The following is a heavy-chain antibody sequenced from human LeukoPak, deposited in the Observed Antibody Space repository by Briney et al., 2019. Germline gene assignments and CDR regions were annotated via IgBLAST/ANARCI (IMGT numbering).Heavy chain of an antibody. Sequence: ASVKVSCKASGYSFTSYGFSWVRQAPGQGLEWMGWISAYNGNTNYAEKLQGRVSMTTETSTSTAYMELRSLRSDDTAVYYCARDSGGSYSPRYFDYWGQGTLVTVSS. CDR3: ARDSGGSYSPRYFDY. J-gene: IGHJ4*02. D-gene: IGHD1-26*01. CDR2: ISAYNGNT. V-gene: IGHV1-18*01. CDR1: GYSFTSYG.